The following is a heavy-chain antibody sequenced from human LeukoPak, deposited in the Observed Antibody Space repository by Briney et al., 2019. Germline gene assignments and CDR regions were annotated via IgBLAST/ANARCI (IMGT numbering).Heavy chain of an antibody. V-gene: IGHV1-2*02. D-gene: IGHD1-26*01. CDR2: INPNSGGT. CDR1: GYTFTGYY. J-gene: IGHJ4*02. CDR3: ARRIVGATYDY. Sequence: VASVKVSCKASGYTFTGYYMHWVRQAPGQGLEWMGWINPNSGGTNYAQKFQGRVTMTRDTSISTAYMELSRLRSGDTAVYYCARRIVGATYDYWGQGTLVTVSS.